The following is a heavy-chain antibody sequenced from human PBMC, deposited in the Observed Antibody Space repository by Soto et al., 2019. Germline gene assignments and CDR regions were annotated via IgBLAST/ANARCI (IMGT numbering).Heavy chain of an antibody. CDR3: ARVRGYCISTSCPNYGMDV. Sequence: SVKVSCKASGGTFSSYAISWVRQAPGQGLEWMGGIIPIFGTANYAQKFQGRVTITADESTSTAYMELSSLRSEDTAVYYCARVRGYCISTSCPNYGMDVWGQGTTVTVSS. CDR2: IIPIFGTA. J-gene: IGHJ6*02. CDR1: GGTFSSYA. V-gene: IGHV1-69*13. D-gene: IGHD2-2*01.